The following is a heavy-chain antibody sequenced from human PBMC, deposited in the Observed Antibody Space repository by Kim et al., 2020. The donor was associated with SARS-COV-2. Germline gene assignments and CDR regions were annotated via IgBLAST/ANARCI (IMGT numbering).Heavy chain of an antibody. J-gene: IGHJ6*02. Sequence: SETLSLTCTVSGGSIRSSYYWAWIRPPPGGGLEYIGSMYYGDYTYYNPSLKSRVTISGDTAKNQFSLKLRSVTAADTAVYYCARIGGDRRYHGMDVWGQG. CDR2: MYYGDYT. D-gene: IGHD2-2*01. CDR1: GGSIRSSYY. V-gene: IGHV4-39*01. CDR3: ARIGGDRRYHGMDV.